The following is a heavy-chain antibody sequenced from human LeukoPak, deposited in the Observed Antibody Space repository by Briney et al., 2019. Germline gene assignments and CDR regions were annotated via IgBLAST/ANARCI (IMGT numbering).Heavy chain of an antibody. CDR3: AKDVGQKGLIAALDY. J-gene: IGHJ4*02. CDR2: ISYDGSNK. V-gene: IGHV3-30-3*01. Sequence: QPGRSLRLSCAASGFTFSSYAMHWVRQAPGKGLEWVAVISYDGSNKYYADSVKGRFTISRDNSKNTLYLQMNSLRAEDTAVYYCAKDVGQKGLIAALDYWGQGTLVTVSS. CDR1: GFTFSSYA. D-gene: IGHD6-13*01.